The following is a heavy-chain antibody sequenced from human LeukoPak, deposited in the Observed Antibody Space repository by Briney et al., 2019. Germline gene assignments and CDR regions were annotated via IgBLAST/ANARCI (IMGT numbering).Heavy chain of an antibody. CDR3: AIGPLRPTFPIRHFRQRTKRYFDY. CDR1: GGSFSGYY. CDR2: INHSGST. D-gene: IGHD1/OR15-1a*01. Sequence: SETLSLTCAVYGGSFSGYYWGWIRQPPGKGLEWIGEINHSGSTNYNPSLKSRVTISVDTSKNQFSLKLSSVTAADTAVYYCAIGPLRPTFPIRHFRQRTKRYFDYWGQGTLVTVSS. V-gene: IGHV4-34*01. J-gene: IGHJ4*02.